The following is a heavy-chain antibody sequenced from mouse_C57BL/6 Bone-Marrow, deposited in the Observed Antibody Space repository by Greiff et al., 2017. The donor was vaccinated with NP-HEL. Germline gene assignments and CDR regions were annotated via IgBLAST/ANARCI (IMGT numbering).Heavy chain of an antibody. D-gene: IGHD1-1*01. CDR2: ISNLAYSI. CDR1: GFTFSDYG. V-gene: IGHV5-15*01. Sequence: EVKVVESGGGLVQPGGSLKLSCAASGFTFSDYGMAWVRQAPRKGPEWVAFISNLAYSIYYADTVTGRFTISRENAKNTLYLEMSSLRSEDTAMYYCARHYYYGSSYDAMDYWGQGTSVTVSS. CDR3: ARHYYYGSSYDAMDY. J-gene: IGHJ4*01.